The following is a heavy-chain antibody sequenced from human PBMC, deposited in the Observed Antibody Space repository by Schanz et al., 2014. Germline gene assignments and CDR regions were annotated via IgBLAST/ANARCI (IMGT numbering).Heavy chain of an antibody. D-gene: IGHD3-10*01. J-gene: IGHJ6*02. CDR2: ISNDGSIK. Sequence: QVQLVESGGGVVQFGRSLRLSCAAYGFTLSSYAMHWVRQAPGKGLEWVALISNDGSIKYYADSVEGRFTISRDNSRNTLYLQMNSLRTEDTAVYYCARDFDDRRGYGSGYCLGDCMDVWGQGTTVTVSS. CDR3: ARDFDDRRGYGSGYCLGDCMDV. CDR1: GFTLSSYA. V-gene: IGHV3-30-3*01.